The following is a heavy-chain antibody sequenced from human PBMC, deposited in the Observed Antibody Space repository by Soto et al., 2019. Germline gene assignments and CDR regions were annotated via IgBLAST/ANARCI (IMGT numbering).Heavy chain of an antibody. CDR3: ARQLLWFGALVYFDY. V-gene: IGHV4-39*01. CDR1: GGSISSSSYY. J-gene: IGHJ4*02. Sequence: SETLSLTCTVSGGSISSSSYYWGWIRQPPGKGLEWIGSIYYSGSTYYNPSLKSRVTISVDTSKNQFSLKLSSVTAADTAVYYCARQLLWFGALVYFDYWGQGTLVTVSS. CDR2: IYYSGST. D-gene: IGHD3-10*01.